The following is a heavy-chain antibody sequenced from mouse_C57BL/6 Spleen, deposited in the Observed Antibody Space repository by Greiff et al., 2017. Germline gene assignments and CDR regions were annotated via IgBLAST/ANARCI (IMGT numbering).Heavy chain of an antibody. CDR3: ARGVYYYGSSYCYFDY. CDR2: IYPGSGST. D-gene: IGHD1-1*01. CDR1: GYTFTSYW. V-gene: IGHV1-55*01. J-gene: IGHJ2*01. Sequence: VQLQQPGAELVKPGASVKMSCKASGYTFTSYWMTWVKQRPGQGLEWIGDIYPGSGSTNYNEKFKSKATLTVDTSSSTAYMQLSSLTSEDSAVYYCARGVYYYGSSYCYFDYWGQGTTLTVSS.